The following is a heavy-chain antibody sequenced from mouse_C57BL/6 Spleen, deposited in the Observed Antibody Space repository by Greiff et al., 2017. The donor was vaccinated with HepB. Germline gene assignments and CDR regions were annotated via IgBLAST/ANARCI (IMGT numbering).Heavy chain of an antibody. Sequence: QVQLQQSGTELVKPGASVKLSCKASGYTFTSYWMHWVKQRPGQGLEWIGNINPSNGGTNYNEKFKSKATLTVDKSSSTAYMQLSSLTSEDSAVYYCARLGTAQATPFAYWGQGTLVTVSA. CDR1: GYTFTSYW. CDR2: INPSNGGT. D-gene: IGHD3-2*02. CDR3: ARLGTAQATPFAY. J-gene: IGHJ3*01. V-gene: IGHV1-53*01.